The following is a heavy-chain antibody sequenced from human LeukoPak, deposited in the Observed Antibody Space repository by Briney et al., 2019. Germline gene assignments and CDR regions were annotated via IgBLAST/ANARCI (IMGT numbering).Heavy chain of an antibody. V-gene: IGHV1-3*01. CDR1: GYTFTSYA. CDR3: ARERYGGNSYYFDY. CDR2: INAGNGNT. Sequence: ASVKVSCKASGYTFTSYAMHWVRQAPGQRLEWRGWINAGNGNTKYSQQFQGRVTITRDTSASTAYMELSSLRSEDTAVYYCARERYGGNSYYFDYWGQGTLVTVSS. D-gene: IGHD4-23*01. J-gene: IGHJ4*02.